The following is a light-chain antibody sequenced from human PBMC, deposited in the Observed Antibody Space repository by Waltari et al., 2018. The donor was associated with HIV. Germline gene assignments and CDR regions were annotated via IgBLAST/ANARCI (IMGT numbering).Light chain of an antibody. CDR2: RDN. V-gene: IGLV1-47*01. J-gene: IGLJ3*02. Sequence: QSVLTQPPSASATPGQTVAISCSGGSSNIGSNYVSWYQQFPGAAPRLLIFRDNQRPSGVPDRFSGSKSDTSASLAISGLRSEDEANYFCATWDDSLSGWVFGAGTKLAVL. CDR1: SSNIGSNY. CDR3: ATWDDSLSGWV.